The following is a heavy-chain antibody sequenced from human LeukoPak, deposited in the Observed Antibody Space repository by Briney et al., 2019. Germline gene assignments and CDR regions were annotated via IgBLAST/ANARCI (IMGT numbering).Heavy chain of an antibody. CDR2: INSDGSST. D-gene: IGHD5-24*01. CDR3: ARAQPRRDGYNFNY. V-gene: IGHV3-74*01. J-gene: IGHJ4*02. Sequence: PGGSLRLSCAASGLAFSDYWMSWVRQAPGKGLEWVSRINSDGSSTSYADSVKGRFTISRDNAKNTLYLQMNSLRAEDTAVYYCARAQPRRDGYNFNYWGQGTLVTVSS. CDR1: GLAFSDYW.